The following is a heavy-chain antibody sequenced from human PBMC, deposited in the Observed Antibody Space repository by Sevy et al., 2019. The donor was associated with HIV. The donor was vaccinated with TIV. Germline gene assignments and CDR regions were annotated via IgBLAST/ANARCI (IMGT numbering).Heavy chain of an antibody. CDR2: IWYERSTT. J-gene: IGHJ4*02. Sequence: GGSLRLSCAASGFTFSSFGMHRVRQAPGKGLEWVAVIWYERSTTYYADSVRGRFTISRDSSNNTLYLQMNSLRADDTAVYYCAATATHLDYWGQGTLVTVSS. V-gene: IGHV3-33*01. CDR1: GFTFSSFG. CDR3: AATATHLDY. D-gene: IGHD1-26*01.